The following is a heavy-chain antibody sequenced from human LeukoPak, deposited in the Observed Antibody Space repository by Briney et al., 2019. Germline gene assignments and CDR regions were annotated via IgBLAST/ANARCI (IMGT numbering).Heavy chain of an antibody. CDR1: GGSFSGYY. D-gene: IGHD6-13*01. V-gene: IGHV4-34*01. J-gene: IGHJ4*02. CDR3: ARHRSSLGRQQSGFGY. CDR2: INHSGST. Sequence: SETLSLTCAVYGGSFSGYYWSWIRQPPGKGLEWIGEINHSGSTNYNPPLKSRVTISVDTSKNQFSLKLSSVTAADTAVYYCARHRSSLGRQQSGFGYWGQGTLVTVSS.